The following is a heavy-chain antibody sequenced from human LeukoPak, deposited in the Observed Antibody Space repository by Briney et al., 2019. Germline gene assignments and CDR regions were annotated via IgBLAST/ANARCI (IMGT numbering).Heavy chain of an antibody. J-gene: IGHJ4*02. CDR3: AKVVGTSGWYFDY. CDR1: GFTFSNYA. CDR2: ITGRST. Sequence: GGSLRLSCAASGFTFSNYAMSWVRQAPGKGLEWVSGITGRSTYYADSVKGRFTISRDISKNTLYVQMNSLRAEDTAVYYCAKVVGTSGWYFDYWGQGTLGTVFS. D-gene: IGHD1-1*01. V-gene: IGHV3-23*01.